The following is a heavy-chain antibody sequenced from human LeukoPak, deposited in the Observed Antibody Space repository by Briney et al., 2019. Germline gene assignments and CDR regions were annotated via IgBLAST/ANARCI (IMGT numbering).Heavy chain of an antibody. Sequence: SETLSLTCTVSGGSVSSDSYYWHWIRKSPGKGLEWVGFVYYSGRTKYNPSLKSRVTISIDTSKNQVSLNLRSVTAADTAIYFCVREASTSYYDSSGYYRQTETFDVWGQGTMVTVSS. CDR1: GGSVSSDSYY. V-gene: IGHV4-61*01. J-gene: IGHJ3*01. D-gene: IGHD3-22*01. CDR2: VYYSGRT. CDR3: VREASTSYYDSSGYYRQTETFDV.